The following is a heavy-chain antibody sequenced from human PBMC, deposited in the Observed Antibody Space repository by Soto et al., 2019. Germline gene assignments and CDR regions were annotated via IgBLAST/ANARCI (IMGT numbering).Heavy chain of an antibody. Sequence: GGSLRLSCAASGFTFSSYGMHWVRQAPGKGLEWVAVISYDGSNKYYADSVKGRFTISRDNSKNTLYLQMNSLRPEDTALYYCAKDMKWGGMTTIHYLDSWGQGT. CDR2: ISYDGSNK. V-gene: IGHV3-30*18. CDR3: AKDMKWGGMTTIHYLDS. D-gene: IGHD4-17*01. J-gene: IGHJ4*02. CDR1: GFTFSSYG.